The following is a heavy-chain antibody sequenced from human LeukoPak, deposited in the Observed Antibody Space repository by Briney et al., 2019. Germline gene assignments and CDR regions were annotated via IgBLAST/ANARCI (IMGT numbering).Heavy chain of an antibody. V-gene: IGHV3-30-3*01. CDR3: ARDVYGMDV. CDR2: ISYDGSNE. J-gene: IGHJ6*02. CDR1: GFSFSNYA. Sequence: PGGSLRLSCAASGFSFSNYAMHWVRQAPGKGLEWVAVISYDGSNEYYADSVKGRFTISRDNSKNTLYLQMNSLRAEDTAVYYCARDVYGMDVWGQGTLVTVSS.